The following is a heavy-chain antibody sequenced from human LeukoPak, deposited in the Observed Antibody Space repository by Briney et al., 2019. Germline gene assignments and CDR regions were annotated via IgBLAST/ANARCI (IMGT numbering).Heavy chain of an antibody. V-gene: IGHV3-11*01. Sequence: GGSLRLSCAASGFTFSDYYMSWIRQAPGKGLEWVSYISSGSTIYYPDSVKGRFTISRDNAKNSLYLQMNSLRAEDTAVYYCARSYGDYGDFDYWGQGTLVTVSS. CDR2: ISSGSTI. D-gene: IGHD4-17*01. J-gene: IGHJ4*02. CDR1: GFTFSDYY. CDR3: ARSYGDYGDFDY.